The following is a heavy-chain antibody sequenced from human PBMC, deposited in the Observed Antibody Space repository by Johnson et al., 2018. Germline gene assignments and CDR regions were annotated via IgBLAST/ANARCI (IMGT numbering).Heavy chain of an antibody. CDR3: ARVRECSGSSCYSGDYYYVMDV. J-gene: IGHJ6*04. CDR2: ISDSGNT. Sequence: VQLLESGPGLVKPSETLSLNCSVSGGSVSGYYWSWLRQSPGKGLEWIAYISDSGNTDFNPSLRGRVTLSIDKSKNQFSLWLTSVTASDTAVYFCARVRECSGSSCYSGDYYYVMDVWGKGTQVTVSS. CDR1: GGSVSGYY. V-gene: IGHV4-59*02. D-gene: IGHD2-15*01.